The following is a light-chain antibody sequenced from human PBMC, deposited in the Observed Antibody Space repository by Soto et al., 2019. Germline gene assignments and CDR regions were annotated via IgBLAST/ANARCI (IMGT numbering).Light chain of an antibody. CDR1: QSISSY. V-gene: IGKV1-39*01. Sequence: DIQMTQSPSPLSASVGDRVTITCRSSQSISSYVNWYQQKPGIAPRLLIFAASNLQTGVPSRFSGSGSGTDFTLTISSLQPYDFGTYFCQHTYSTPFTFGPGTKVDI. J-gene: IGKJ3*01. CDR2: AAS. CDR3: QHTYSTPFT.